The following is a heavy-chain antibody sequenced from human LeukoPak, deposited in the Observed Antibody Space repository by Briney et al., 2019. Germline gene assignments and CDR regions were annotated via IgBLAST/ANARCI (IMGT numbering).Heavy chain of an antibody. Sequence: SGTLSLTCAVSGVSFNDYYWSWVRQAPGKGLEWIGEINHSGYTNDSPSLKSRVTLSIDTSRKQFSLNLRSVTVADTGIYYCTRMTTGHDYWGQGTLVTVSS. CDR3: TRMTTGHDY. J-gene: IGHJ4*02. CDR1: GVSFNDYY. CDR2: INHSGYT. V-gene: IGHV4-34*01. D-gene: IGHD4-17*01.